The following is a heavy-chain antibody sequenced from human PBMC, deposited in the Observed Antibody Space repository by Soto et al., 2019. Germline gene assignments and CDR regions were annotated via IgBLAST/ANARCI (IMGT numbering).Heavy chain of an antibody. CDR3: ATADCSSTSGGGYFYYYYGMDV. Sequence: GALRLSCAASGFTFSSYAMSGVRQAPGNGLEWVSAISGSGGSTYYADSVKGRFTISRDNSKNTLYLQMNSLRAEDTDVYYCATADCSSTSGGGYFYYYYGMDVWGQGSTVAVSS. V-gene: IGHV3-23*01. J-gene: IGHJ6*01. CDR1: GFTFSSYA. D-gene: IGHD2-2*01. CDR2: ISGSGGST.